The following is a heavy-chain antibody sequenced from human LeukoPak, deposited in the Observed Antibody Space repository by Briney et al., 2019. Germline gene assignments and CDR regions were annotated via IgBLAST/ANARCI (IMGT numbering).Heavy chain of an antibody. Sequence: GGSLRLSCAASGFTFSSHAMHWVRQAPGKGLEWVAVISYDGSSKYSADSVKGRFTISRDHSKNTLYLQMNSLRAEDTAVYYCARDSTDGVIPRELHPPFDYWGQGALVTVSS. D-gene: IGHD1-26*01. CDR2: ISYDGSSK. J-gene: IGHJ4*02. CDR1: GFTFSSHA. CDR3: ARDSTDGVIPRELHPPFDY. V-gene: IGHV3-30-3*01.